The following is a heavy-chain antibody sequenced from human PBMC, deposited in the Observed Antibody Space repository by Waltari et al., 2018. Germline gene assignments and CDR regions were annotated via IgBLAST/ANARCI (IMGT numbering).Heavy chain of an antibody. V-gene: IGHV3-23*04. CDR1: GFIFSRYA. CDR3: ARGGGMGALDI. CDR2: ISDSGGST. Sequence: EVQLVESGGGLVQPGGSLRLSCAASGFIFSRYAMSWVRQAPGKGLEWGSRISDSGGSTYHADSVKGRFTISRDNSKNTLYLQTSSLGAEDTAVYYCARGGGMGALDIWGQGTTVTVSS. D-gene: IGHD3-16*01. J-gene: IGHJ3*02.